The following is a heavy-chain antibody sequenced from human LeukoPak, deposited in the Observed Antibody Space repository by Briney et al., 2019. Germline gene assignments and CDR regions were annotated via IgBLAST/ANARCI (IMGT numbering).Heavy chain of an antibody. V-gene: IGHV4-59*01. J-gene: IGHJ4*02. Sequence: SETLSLTCTVSGGSISSYYWSWIRQPPGKGLEWVGYIYYSGSTNYTPSLKCPVTISVDTSKNQFSLKLSSVTAADTAVYYCASSGEEDSNFDYWGQGTLVTVSS. CDR3: ASSGEEDSNFDY. CDR2: IYYSGST. D-gene: IGHD7-27*01. CDR1: GGSISSYY.